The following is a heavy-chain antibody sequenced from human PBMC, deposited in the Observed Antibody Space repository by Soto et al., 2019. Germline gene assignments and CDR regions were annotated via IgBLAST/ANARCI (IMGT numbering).Heavy chain of an antibody. CDR2: ISFDGSNA. V-gene: IGHV3-30-3*01. Sequence: QAQLVESGGGVVQPGRSLRLSCATSGFTFSAYSMHWVRQAPGKGLEWVAVISFDGSNAYYADSVKGRFTISRENSNNTLFLRMGRLRTEDTALYHRARMLMIRGTHIGADVWGHGTTVIVSS. J-gene: IGHJ6*02. CDR1: GFTFSAYS. CDR3: ARMLMIRGTHIGADV. D-gene: IGHD3-10*01.